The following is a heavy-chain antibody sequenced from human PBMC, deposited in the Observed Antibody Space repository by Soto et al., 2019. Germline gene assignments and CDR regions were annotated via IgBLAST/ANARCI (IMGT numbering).Heavy chain of an antibody. D-gene: IGHD3-16*01. CDR3: AKSIRVVFWGSS. J-gene: IGHJ5*02. V-gene: IGHV3-23*01. Sequence: EVQLLESGGGLVQPGGSLRLSYAASGFTFSSYAMSWVRQAPGKGLEWVSAISGSGGSTYYADSVKGRFTISRDNSKNTLYLQMNSLRAEDTAVYYCAKSIRVVFWGSSWGQGTLVTVSS. CDR1: GFTFSSYA. CDR2: ISGSGGST.